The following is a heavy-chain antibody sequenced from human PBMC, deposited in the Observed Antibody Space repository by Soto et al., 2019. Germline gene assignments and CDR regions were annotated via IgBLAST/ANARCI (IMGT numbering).Heavy chain of an antibody. D-gene: IGHD3-3*01. Sequence: PGGSLRLSCAASGFTFSSYAMSWVRQAPGKGLEWVSAISGSGGSTYYADSVKGRFTISRDNSKNTLYLQMNSLRAEDTAVYYCAKTAYYDFWSGYYLGSAFDIWGQGTMVTVSS. CDR1: GFTFSSYA. CDR2: ISGSGGST. V-gene: IGHV3-23*01. CDR3: AKTAYYDFWSGYYLGSAFDI. J-gene: IGHJ3*02.